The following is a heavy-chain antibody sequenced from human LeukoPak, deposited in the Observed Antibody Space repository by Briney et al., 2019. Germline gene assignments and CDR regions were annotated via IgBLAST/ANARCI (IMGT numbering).Heavy chain of an antibody. CDR2: INPDSGAT. Sequence: GASVKISCKASGYTFTAYFMHWVRQAPGQGLEWMECINPDSGATNYAQKFQGRVTMTRDTSITTAYMELSRLTSDDTAVYFCATTSRDSDAYYDYLNHWGQGTLITVSS. J-gene: IGHJ4*02. D-gene: IGHD3-10*01. CDR3: ATTSRDSDAYYDYLNH. V-gene: IGHV1-2*02. CDR1: GYTFTAYF.